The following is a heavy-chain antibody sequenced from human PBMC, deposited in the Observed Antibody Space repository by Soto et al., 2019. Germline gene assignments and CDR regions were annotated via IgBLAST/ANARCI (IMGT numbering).Heavy chain of an antibody. J-gene: IGHJ3*02. CDR3: ARIYYYDSSGYHPGAFDI. Sequence: SETLSLTCTVSGGSISSYYWSWIRQPPGKGLEWIGYIYYSGSTNYNPSLKSRVTISVDTSKNQFSLKLSSVTAADTAVYYCARIYYYDSSGYHPGAFDIWGQGTMVTVSS. CDR1: GGSISSYY. V-gene: IGHV4-59*01. D-gene: IGHD3-22*01. CDR2: IYYSGST.